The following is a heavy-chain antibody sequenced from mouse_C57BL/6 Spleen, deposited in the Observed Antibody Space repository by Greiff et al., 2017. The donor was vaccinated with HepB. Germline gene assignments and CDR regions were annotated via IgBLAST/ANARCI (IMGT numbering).Heavy chain of an antibody. D-gene: IGHD2-4*01. J-gene: IGHJ2*01. CDR3: ARNLRSYCDYDGADYFDY. V-gene: IGHV2-9-1*01. CDR2: IWTGGGT. Sequence: QVQLKQSGPGLVAPSQSLSITCTVSGFSLTSYAISWVRQPPGKGLEWLGVIWTGGGTNYNSALKSRLSISKDNSKSQVFLKMNSLQTDDTARYYCARNLRSYCDYDGADYFDYWGQGTTLTVSS. CDR1: GFSLTSYA.